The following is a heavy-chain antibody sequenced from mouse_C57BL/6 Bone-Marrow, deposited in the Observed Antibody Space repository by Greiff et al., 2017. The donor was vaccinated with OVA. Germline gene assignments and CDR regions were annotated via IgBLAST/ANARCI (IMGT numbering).Heavy chain of an antibody. J-gene: IGHJ4*01. D-gene: IGHD1-1*01. CDR2: ISSGSSTI. CDR3: ARPPFITTVVATENAMDY. V-gene: IGHV5-17*01. CDR1: GFTFSDYG. Sequence: DVQLVESGGGLVKPGGSLKLSCAASGFTFSDYGMHWVRQAPEKGLEWVAYISSGSSTIYYADTVKGRFTISRDNAKNTLFLQMTSLRSEDTAMYYCARPPFITTVVATENAMDYWGQGTSVTVSS.